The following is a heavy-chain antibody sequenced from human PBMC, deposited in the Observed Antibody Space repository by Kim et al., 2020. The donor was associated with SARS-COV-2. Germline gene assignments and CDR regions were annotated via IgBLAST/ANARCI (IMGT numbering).Heavy chain of an antibody. CDR3: ARIAYCSSTSCYDDAFDI. D-gene: IGHD2-2*01. V-gene: IGHV4-30-2*04. J-gene: IGHJ3*02. Sequence: KSRVTISVDTSKNQFSLKLSSVTAADTAVYYCARIAYCSSTSCYDDAFDIWGQGTMVTVSS.